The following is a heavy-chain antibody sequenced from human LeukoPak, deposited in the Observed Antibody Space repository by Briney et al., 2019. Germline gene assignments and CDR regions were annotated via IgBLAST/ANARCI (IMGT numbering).Heavy chain of an antibody. Sequence: PGGSLRLSCAASGFTFSSYSMNWVRQAPGKGLEWVSSISSSSSYIYYADSVKGRFTISRDNAKNSLYLQMNSLRAEDTAVYYCARDLERYFDWLLSPADAFDIWGQGTMVTVSS. CDR3: ARDLERYFDWLLSPADAFDI. D-gene: IGHD3-9*01. CDR2: ISSSSSYI. V-gene: IGHV3-21*01. J-gene: IGHJ3*02. CDR1: GFTFSSYS.